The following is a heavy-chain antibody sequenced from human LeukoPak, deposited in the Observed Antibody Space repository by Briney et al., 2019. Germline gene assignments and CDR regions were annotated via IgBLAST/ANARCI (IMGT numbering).Heavy chain of an antibody. D-gene: IGHD5-18*01. J-gene: IGHJ4*02. CDR2: IYYSGST. CDR3: ARYTAMAHFDY. V-gene: IGHV4-59*01. CDR1: GGSISSYY. Sequence: SETLSLTCTVSGGSISSYYWSWIRQPPGKGLEWIGYIYYSGSTNYNPSLKSRVTITVDTSKNQFSLKLSSVTAADTAVYYCARYTAMAHFDYWGQGTLVTVSS.